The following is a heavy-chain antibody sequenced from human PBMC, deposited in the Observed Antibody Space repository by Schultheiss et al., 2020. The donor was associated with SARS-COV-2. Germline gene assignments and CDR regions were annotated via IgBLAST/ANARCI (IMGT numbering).Heavy chain of an antibody. CDR3: SRNFDYGDNDAFDI. D-gene: IGHD4-17*01. V-gene: IGHV3-74*01. J-gene: IGHJ3*02. CDR2: INGDGTDP. Sequence: GGSLRLSCAASGFTFSSYGMHWVRQAPGKGLLWVSRINGDGTDPYYAGSVKGRFTISRDNAKNTLYLEMNGLRAEDTAVYYCSRNFDYGDNDAFDIWGQGTMVTVSS. CDR1: GFTFSSYG.